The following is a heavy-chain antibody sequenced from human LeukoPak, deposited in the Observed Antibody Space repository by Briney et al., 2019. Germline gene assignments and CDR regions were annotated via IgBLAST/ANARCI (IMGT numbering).Heavy chain of an antibody. CDR2: INHSGST. Sequence: KPSETLSLTCAVYGGSFSGYYWSWIRQPPGKGLEWIGEINHSGSTNYNPSLKSRVTISVDTSKNQFSLKLSSVTAADTAVYYCAISGNYYDSSGYHSGFRRADYWGQGTLVTVSS. D-gene: IGHD3-22*01. J-gene: IGHJ4*02. CDR3: AISGNYYDSSGYHSGFRRADY. V-gene: IGHV4-34*01. CDR1: GGSFSGYY.